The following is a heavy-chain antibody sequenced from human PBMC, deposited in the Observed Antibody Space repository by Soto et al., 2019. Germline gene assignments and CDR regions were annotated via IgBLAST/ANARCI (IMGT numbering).Heavy chain of an antibody. CDR2: INPTGGVT. Sequence: QVQLVQSGAEVRKPGASVTVSCRSSGDSFNDYYIHWVRQAPGQGFEWMGWINPTGGVTKYAQKFKGWVSMPRDTSIRTVYMQLSRLRSDDTAVYYCARESGGATATLDYYYFYMDVWGTGTTVTVSS. V-gene: IGHV1-2*04. CDR1: GDSFNDYY. D-gene: IGHD5-12*01. J-gene: IGHJ6*03. CDR3: ARESGGATATLDYYYFYMDV.